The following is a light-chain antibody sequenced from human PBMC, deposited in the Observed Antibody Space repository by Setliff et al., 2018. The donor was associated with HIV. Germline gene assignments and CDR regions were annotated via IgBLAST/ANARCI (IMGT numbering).Light chain of an antibody. CDR3: CSNTGSNTYV. Sequence: QSALTQPASVSGSPGQSITISCSGTRNDVGRYDLVSWYQQHPGKAPKLIIYQATKRPSGVSNRFSGSKSGNTASLTISGLQAEDEADYYCCSNTGSNTYVFGTGTKVTVL. CDR2: QAT. V-gene: IGLV2-23*01. CDR1: RNDVGRYDL. J-gene: IGLJ1*01.